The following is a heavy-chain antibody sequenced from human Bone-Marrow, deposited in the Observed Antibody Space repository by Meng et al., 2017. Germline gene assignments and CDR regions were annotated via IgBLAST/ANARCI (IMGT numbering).Heavy chain of an antibody. Sequence: VPLQQWGAGLLKPSETLSLTCVVSGGSLSDYYWSWIRQPPGKGLEWIGEINHSGSTNYNPSLESRATISVDTSQNNLSLKLSSVTAADSAVYYCARGPTTMAHDFDYWGQGTLVTVSS. V-gene: IGHV4-34*01. CDR1: GGSLSDYY. CDR2: INHSGST. J-gene: IGHJ4*02. CDR3: ARGPTTMAHDFDY. D-gene: IGHD4-11*01.